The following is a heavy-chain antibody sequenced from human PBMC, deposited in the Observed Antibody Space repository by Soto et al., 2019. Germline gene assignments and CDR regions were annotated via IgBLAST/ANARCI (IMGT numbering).Heavy chain of an antibody. D-gene: IGHD6-13*01. CDR2: FDPEDGET. V-gene: IGHV1-24*01. CDR1: GYTLTELS. CDR3: ATPKYLYSSSWYWFDP. Sequence: ASVKVSCKVSGYTLTELSMHWVRQAPGKGLEWMGGFDPEDGETIYAQKFQGRVTMTEDTSTDTAYMELSSLRSEDTAVYYCATPKYLYSSSWYWFDPWGQGTLVTVSS. J-gene: IGHJ5*02.